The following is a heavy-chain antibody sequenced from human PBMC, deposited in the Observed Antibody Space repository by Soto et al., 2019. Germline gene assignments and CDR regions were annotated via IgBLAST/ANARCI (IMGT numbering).Heavy chain of an antibody. D-gene: IGHD3-22*01. CDR3: ARDYFDSSDYTTNWFDP. CDR2: IYHTGNA. J-gene: IGHJ5*02. Sequence: SETLSLTCSVSGDSISNSRFYWAWIRQPPGEGLEWIGSIYHTGNAYYKPSLKSRVTIFVDTSKNQFPLKLTSVTAADTALYYRARDYFDSSDYTTNWFDPWGQGTLVTVSS. V-gene: IGHV4-39*06. CDR1: GDSISNSRFY.